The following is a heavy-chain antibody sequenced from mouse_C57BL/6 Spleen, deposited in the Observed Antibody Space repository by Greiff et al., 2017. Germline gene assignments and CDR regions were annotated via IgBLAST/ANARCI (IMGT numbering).Heavy chain of an antibody. Sequence: EVQLQQSGAELVKPGASVKLSCTASGFNFKDYYMHWVQQRTEQGLEWIGRIDPEDGETKYAPKFQGKATITADTASNTAYLQLSSLTSEDAAVYYGARRNRGGGWYFDFWGTGTPVTVSS. J-gene: IGHJ1*03. D-gene: IGHD2-14*01. CDR3: ARRNRGGGWYFDF. CDR1: GFNFKDYY. CDR2: IDPEDGET. V-gene: IGHV14-2*01.